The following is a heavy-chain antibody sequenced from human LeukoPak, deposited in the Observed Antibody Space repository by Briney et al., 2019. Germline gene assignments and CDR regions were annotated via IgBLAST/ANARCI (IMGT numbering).Heavy chain of an antibody. CDR2: IVPIFGTA. V-gene: IGHV1-69*13. J-gene: IGHJ5*02. CDR3: ARVWWFGEFHRGVFDP. CDR1: GGTFSRYA. Sequence: SVKVSCTASGGTFSRYAITWVRQAPGQGLEWVGGIVPIFGTANNAQKFQGRVTITADESTSTVYMELSGLRYDDTAVYYCARVWWFGEFHRGVFDPWGQGTLVTVSS. D-gene: IGHD3-10*01.